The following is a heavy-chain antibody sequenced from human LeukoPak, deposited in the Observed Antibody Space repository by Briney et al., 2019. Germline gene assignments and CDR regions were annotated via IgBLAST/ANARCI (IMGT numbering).Heavy chain of an antibody. CDR1: GVSISSYY. CDR2: LYTTGSS. J-gene: IGHJ5*02. CDR3: ARGPYSGSYYGSWFDP. D-gene: IGHD1-26*01. Sequence: SETLSLTCTVFGVSISSYYWSWIRQPAGKGLEWIGRLYTTGSSNHTPSLKSRVTMSADTSKNQFSLKLTSVTAADTAVYYCARGPYSGSYYGSWFDPWGQGTLVTVSS. V-gene: IGHV4-4*07.